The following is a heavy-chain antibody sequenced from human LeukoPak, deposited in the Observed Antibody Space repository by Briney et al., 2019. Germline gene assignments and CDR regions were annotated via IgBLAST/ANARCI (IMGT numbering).Heavy chain of an antibody. CDR3: ARDGGSYMGYSSGWSSD. V-gene: IGHV4-39*07. CDR1: GGSISTSNYY. Sequence: PSETLSLTCTVSGGSISTSNYYWGWIRQPPGKGLEWIGNIFYSGSTYYSPSLRSRVTISLDTSRNQFSLKLSSVTAAGTAVYYCARDGGSYMGYSSGWSSDWGQGTLVTVSS. CDR2: IFYSGST. J-gene: IGHJ4*02. D-gene: IGHD6-19*01.